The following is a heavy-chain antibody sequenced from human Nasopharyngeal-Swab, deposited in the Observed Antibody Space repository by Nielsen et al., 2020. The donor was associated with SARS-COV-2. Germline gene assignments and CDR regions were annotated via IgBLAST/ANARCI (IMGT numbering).Heavy chain of an antibody. CDR2: INHTGST. Sequence: SETLSLTCAVFGGSISDYSWNWIRQPPGKGLEWIGEINHTGSTNYNPSLRSRVSASVDTSKNQFSLKLTSVTAADTAIYYCARDPFSAVGGHDDAFDIWGQGTMLAVSS. V-gene: IGHV4-34*01. CDR3: ARDPFSAVGGHDDAFDI. CDR1: GGSISDYS. D-gene: IGHD6-19*01. J-gene: IGHJ3*02.